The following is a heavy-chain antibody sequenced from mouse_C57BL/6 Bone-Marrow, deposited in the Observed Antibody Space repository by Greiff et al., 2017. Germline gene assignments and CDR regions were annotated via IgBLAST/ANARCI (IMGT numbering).Heavy chain of an antibody. J-gene: IGHJ3*01. CDR1: GFTFTDYY. Sequence: EVKLMESGGGLVQPGGSLSLSCAASGFTFTDYYMSWVRQPPGKALEWLGFIRNKANGYTTEYSASVKGRFTISRDNSQSILYLQMNALRAEDSATYYCALNYWFAYWGQGTLVTVSA. CDR3: ALNYWFAY. V-gene: IGHV7-3*01. CDR2: IRNKANGYTT. D-gene: IGHD1-3*01.